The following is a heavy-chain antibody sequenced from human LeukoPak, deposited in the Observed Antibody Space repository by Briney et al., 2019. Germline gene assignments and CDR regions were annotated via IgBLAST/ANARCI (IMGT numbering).Heavy chain of an antibody. CDR1: GFTFSSYA. CDR2: ISGSGGST. D-gene: IGHD1-1*01. Sequence: GGSLRLSCAASGFTFSSYAMSWVRQAPGKGLEWVSAISGSGGSTYYADSVKGRFTISRDNSKNTLYLQMNSLRAEDTALYYCAREGLERIFHFDYWGQGTLVTVSS. V-gene: IGHV3-23*01. CDR3: AREGLERIFHFDY. J-gene: IGHJ4*02.